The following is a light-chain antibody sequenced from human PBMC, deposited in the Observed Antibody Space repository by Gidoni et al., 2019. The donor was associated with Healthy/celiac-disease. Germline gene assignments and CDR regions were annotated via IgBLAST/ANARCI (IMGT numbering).Light chain of an antibody. CDR2: EVS. CDR1: QSLLHSDGKTY. CDR3: MQGIHLRT. Sequence: DIVMTQTPLSLSVTPGQPASISCKSSQSLLHSDGKTYLYWYLQKPGQSPHLLIYEVSRRFSGVPDRCSGSWSGTYFLLKISRVAAEDVGVYYRMQGIHLRTCGQGTKVEIK. V-gene: IGKV2-29*02. J-gene: IGKJ1*01.